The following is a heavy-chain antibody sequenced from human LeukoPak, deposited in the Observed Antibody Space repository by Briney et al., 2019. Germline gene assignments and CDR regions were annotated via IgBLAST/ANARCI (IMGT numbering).Heavy chain of an antibody. J-gene: IGHJ4*02. CDR1: GYTFNSDD. CDR3: ARGRKPSRMTTVTTLGY. CDR2: MNPNSGNT. D-gene: IGHD4-17*01. Sequence: ASVKVPCKASGYTFNSDDINWVRQATGQGLEWMGWMNPNSGNTGYAQKFQGRVTMTRNTSISTAYMELSSLRSEDTAVYYCARGRKPSRMTTVTTLGYWGQGTLVTVSS. V-gene: IGHV1-8*02.